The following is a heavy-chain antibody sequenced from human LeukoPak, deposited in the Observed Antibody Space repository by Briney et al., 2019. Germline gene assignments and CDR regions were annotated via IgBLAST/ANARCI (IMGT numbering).Heavy chain of an antibody. D-gene: IGHD4-11*01. CDR1: GFTFSDNF. CDR3: ARDTGAQE. CDR2: IGRSSTYT. Sequence: GGSLRLSCAASGFTFSDNFMSWIRQAPGKGLEWVSYIGRSSTYTNYADSVKGRFTISRDNAKNTLYLQMNSLRAEDTAVYYCARDTGAQEWGQGTLVTVSS. V-gene: IGHV3-11*06. J-gene: IGHJ4*02.